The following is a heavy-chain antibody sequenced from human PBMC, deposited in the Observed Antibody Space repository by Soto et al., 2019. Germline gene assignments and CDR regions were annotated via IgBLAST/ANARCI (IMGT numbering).Heavy chain of an antibody. CDR2: VNHRGST. CDR3: ARGDKGWYPLLYCSSTSCYAGFDP. V-gene: IGHV4-34*01. J-gene: IGHJ5*02. CDR1: GGSFSGYY. Sequence: SETLSLTCAVYGGSFSGYYWSWIRQPPGKGLEWIGEVNHRGSTNYNPSLKSRVTISVDTSKNQFSLKLSSVTAADTAVYYCARGDKGWYPLLYCSSTSCYAGFDPWGQGTLVTVSS. D-gene: IGHD2-2*01.